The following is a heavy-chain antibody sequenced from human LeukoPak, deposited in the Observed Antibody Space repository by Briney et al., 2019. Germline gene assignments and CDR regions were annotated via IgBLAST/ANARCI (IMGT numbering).Heavy chain of an antibody. Sequence: GGSPRLSCAASGFTLSDSAIHWVRQASGKGLEWVGLIDRPAKSYATAYGASVGGRFTISRDDSKNTAYLQMDSLKTEDTALYYCTRDRGTYNWLDPWGQGTLVTVSS. CDR3: TRDRGTYNWLDP. CDR1: GFTLSDSA. D-gene: IGHD1-26*01. J-gene: IGHJ5*02. V-gene: IGHV3-73*01. CDR2: IDRPAKSYAT.